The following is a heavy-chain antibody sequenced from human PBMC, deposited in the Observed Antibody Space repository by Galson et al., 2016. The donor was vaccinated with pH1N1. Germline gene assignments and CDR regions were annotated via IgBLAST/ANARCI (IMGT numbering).Heavy chain of an antibody. CDR3: AREDYYDTDLSDWYFDL. J-gene: IGHJ2*01. CDR2: IIPIFNTA. CDR1: GGTFGSYG. Sequence: SVKVSCKASGGTFGSYGINWVRQAPGQGLEWMGGIIPIFNTAKYAQNFQGRVTITADESTTTAYMKLSSLRSEDTAVYYCAREDYYDTDLSDWYFDLWGRGTLLTVSS. V-gene: IGHV1-69*13. D-gene: IGHD3-22*01.